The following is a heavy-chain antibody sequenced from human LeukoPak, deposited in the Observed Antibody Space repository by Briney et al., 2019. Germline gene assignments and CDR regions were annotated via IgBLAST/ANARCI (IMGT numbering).Heavy chain of an antibody. CDR2: TYDSSKWSF. CDR1: GFSFFTNCVT. J-gene: IGHJ4*02. D-gene: IGHD2-2*01. V-gene: IGHV6-1*01. CDR3: ARGKYTSFDN. Sequence: SQSLSLSCDVSGFSFFTNCVTWNWLSQSPSLGLEAMVRTYDSSKWSFEYAVSVKSRITINADTTKNQFSLQLSSVTPEDTAVYYCARGKYTSFDNWGQGTLVTVSS.